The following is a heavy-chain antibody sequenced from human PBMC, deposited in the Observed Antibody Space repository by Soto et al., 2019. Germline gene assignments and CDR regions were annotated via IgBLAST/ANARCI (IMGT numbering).Heavy chain of an antibody. CDR1: GYTFTTYG. CDR3: ASEPIYYNYASRYYSRGY. V-gene: IGHV1-18*04. J-gene: IGHJ4*01. CDR2: ISAYNGNT. D-gene: IGHD3-3*01. Sequence: ASVKVCCKACGYTFTTYGFSWVRQAPGQGLECVGWISAYNGNTHYSQKFQGRVTMTTDTSTSTAYMELRSLTSGDTAVYYRASEPIYYNYASRYYSRGYW.